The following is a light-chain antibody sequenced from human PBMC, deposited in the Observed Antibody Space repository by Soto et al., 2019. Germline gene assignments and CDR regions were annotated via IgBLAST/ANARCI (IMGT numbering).Light chain of an antibody. CDR1: NSDVGGYNY. CDR3: SSYTTTSTRV. Sequence: QSVLTQPASVSGSPGQSITISCTGTNSDVGGYNYVSWYQQHPGKAPKLIIYEVSNRPSGVSNRFSGSKSGNTASLTIFGLQAEDEADYYCSSYTTTSTRVFGGGTKVTVL. J-gene: IGLJ2*01. CDR2: EVS. V-gene: IGLV2-14*01.